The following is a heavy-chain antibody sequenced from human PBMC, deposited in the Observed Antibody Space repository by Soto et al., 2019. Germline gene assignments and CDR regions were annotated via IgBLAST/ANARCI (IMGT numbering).Heavy chain of an antibody. V-gene: IGHV3-21*01. J-gene: IGHJ4*02. CDR2: ISSSSSYI. CDR1: GFTFSSYS. D-gene: IGHD3-9*01. CDR3: ARDSSGYFDPTYYFDP. Sequence: GGSLRLSCAASGFTFSSYSMNWVRQAPGKGLEWVSSISSSSSYIYYADSVKGRFTISRDNAKNSLYLQMNSLRAEDTAVYYCARDSSGYFDPTYYFDPWGQGTLVTVSS.